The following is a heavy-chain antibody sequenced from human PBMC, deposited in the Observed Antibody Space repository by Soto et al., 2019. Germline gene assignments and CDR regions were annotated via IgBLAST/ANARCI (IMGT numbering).Heavy chain of an antibody. CDR1: GFTFTSSA. Sequence: QMQLVQSGPEVKKPGTSVKVSCKASGFTFTSSAVQWVRQARGQRLEWIGWIVVGSGNTNYAQKFQERVTITRDMSTSTAYMELSSLRSEDTAVYYCAADSHYDFWSGSSYYYYYGMDVWGQGTTVTVSS. CDR3: AADSHYDFWSGSSYYYYYGMDV. D-gene: IGHD3-3*01. CDR2: IVVGSGNT. J-gene: IGHJ6*02. V-gene: IGHV1-58*01.